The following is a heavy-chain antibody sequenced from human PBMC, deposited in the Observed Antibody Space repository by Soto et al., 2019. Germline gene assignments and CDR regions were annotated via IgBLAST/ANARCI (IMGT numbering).Heavy chain of an antibody. D-gene: IGHD3-10*01. V-gene: IGHV3-23*01. CDR2: ISGSGGST. CDR1: GFTFSSYA. J-gene: IGHJ5*02. Sequence: VGSLRLSCAASGFTFSSYAMSWVRQAPGKGLEWVSAISGSGGSTYYADSVKGRFTISRDNSKNTLYLQMNSLRAEDTAVYYCAKDPRTYNLLWLGVNWFDPWGQGTLVTVSS. CDR3: AKDPRTYNLLWLGVNWFDP.